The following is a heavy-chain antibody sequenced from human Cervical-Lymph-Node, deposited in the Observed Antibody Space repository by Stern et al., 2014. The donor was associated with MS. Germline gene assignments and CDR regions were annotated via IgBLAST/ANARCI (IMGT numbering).Heavy chain of an antibody. Sequence: VQLLESGPGLVKPSETLSLTCSVSGGSISRSTYYWGWIRQPPGKGLEWIGSIYYSGTTYYNPSLKSRVTIAPSTNQVSLRLTSGTAADTAVYYCARHDGWLPHYWSQGTLVTVSS. J-gene: IGHJ4*02. CDR3: ARHDGWLPHY. D-gene: IGHD5-12*01. CDR1: GGSISRSTYY. V-gene: IGHV4-39*01. CDR2: IYYSGTT.